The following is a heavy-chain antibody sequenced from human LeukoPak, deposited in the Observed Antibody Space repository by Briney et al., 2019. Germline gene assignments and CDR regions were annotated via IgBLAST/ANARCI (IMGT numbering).Heavy chain of an antibody. CDR3: ARPRVGATGWFDP. V-gene: IGHV3-48*01. D-gene: IGHD1-26*01. CDR1: GFSFSSYS. J-gene: IGHJ5*02. CDR2: ISSSSSTI. Sequence: GGSLRLSCAASGFSFSSYSMNWVRQAPGKGLEWVSYISSSSSTIYYADSVKGRFTISRDNAKNSLYLQMNSLRAADTAVYYCARPRVGATGWFDPWGQGTLVTVSS.